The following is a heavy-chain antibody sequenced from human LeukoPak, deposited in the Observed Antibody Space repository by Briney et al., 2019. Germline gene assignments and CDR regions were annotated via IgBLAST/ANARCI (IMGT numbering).Heavy chain of an antibody. D-gene: IGHD5-12*01. CDR1: GFTFSSYA. V-gene: IGHV3-30-3*01. CDR2: ISYDGSNK. J-gene: IGHJ4*02. CDR3: ARGVATRAYYFDY. Sequence: PGGSLRLSCAASGFTFSSYAMHWVRQAPGKGLEWVAVISYDGSNKYYADSVKGRLTISRDNSKNTLYLRMNSLRAEDTAVYYCARGVATRAYYFDYWGQGTWSPSPQ.